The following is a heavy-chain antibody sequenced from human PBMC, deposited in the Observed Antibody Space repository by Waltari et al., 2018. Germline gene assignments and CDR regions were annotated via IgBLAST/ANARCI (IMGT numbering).Heavy chain of an antibody. D-gene: IGHD1-26*01. CDR1: DYSISSGFY. J-gene: IGHJ2*01. CDR2: INHSGST. CDR3: ARQGGYINVWWEDYWYFDH. V-gene: IGHV4-38-2*01. Sequence: QVHLQVSGPGLVTPSETLSLTCAVSDYSISSGFYWGWIRQPPGKGLEWIGSINHSGSTFYNPYLKSRVTISVDTALNHFSLKLNSVTATDTAVYYCARQGGYINVWWEDYWYFDHWGRGTLVTVSS.